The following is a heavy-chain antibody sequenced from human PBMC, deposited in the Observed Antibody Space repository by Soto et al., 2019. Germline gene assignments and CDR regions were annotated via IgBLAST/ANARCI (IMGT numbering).Heavy chain of an antibody. Sequence: PGGSLRLSCAASGFTFISYAMSWVRQAPGKGLEWVSAISGSGGSTYYADSVKGRFTISRDNSKNTLYLQMNSLRAEDTAVYYCARDLSEAWAQVAGRYYGMDVWGQGTTVTVSS. V-gene: IGHV3-23*01. CDR2: ISGSGGST. D-gene: IGHD6-19*01. J-gene: IGHJ6*02. CDR1: GFTFISYA. CDR3: ARDLSEAWAQVAGRYYGMDV.